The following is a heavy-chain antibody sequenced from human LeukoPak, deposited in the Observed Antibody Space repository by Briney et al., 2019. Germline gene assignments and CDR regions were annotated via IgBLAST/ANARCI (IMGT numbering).Heavy chain of an antibody. CDR2: IYSGRST. D-gene: IGHD6-6*01. Sequence: GGSLRLSCAASGFTVSSNYMTWVRQAPGKRLEWVSVIYSGRSTYYADSVKGRFIISRDNSKNTLYLQMNSLRAEDTAVYYCARGRIAARRHNNWFDPWGQGTLVTVSS. V-gene: IGHV3-66*01. CDR3: ARGRIAARRHNNWFDP. CDR1: GFTVSSNY. J-gene: IGHJ5*02.